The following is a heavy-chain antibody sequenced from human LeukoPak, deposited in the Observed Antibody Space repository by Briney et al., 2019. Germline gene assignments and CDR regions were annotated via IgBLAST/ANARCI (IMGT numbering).Heavy chain of an antibody. D-gene: IGHD2-8*01. Sequence: KPSETLSLTCTVSGGSISSSSYYWGWIRQPPGKGLEWIGSIYYSGSTYYNPSLKSRVTISVDTSKNQFSLKLSSVTAADTAVYYCARGIDCTNGVCYTGFDYWGQGTLVTVSS. CDR2: IYYSGST. CDR3: ARGIDCTNGVCYTGFDY. V-gene: IGHV4-39*07. J-gene: IGHJ4*02. CDR1: GGSISSSSYY.